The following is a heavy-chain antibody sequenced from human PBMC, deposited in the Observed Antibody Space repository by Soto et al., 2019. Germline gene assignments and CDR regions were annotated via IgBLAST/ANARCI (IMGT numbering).Heavy chain of an antibody. V-gene: IGHV4-38-2*02. CDR3: VRDFVTNKYRLGP. Sequence: SEKLCLTCAVSGHAISSGSYWDWIRQPPGKGLEWIGSIYHSGNTYFNPSLESRVTISVDTSKNQFSLKLSSVTAADKPVYYRVRDFVTNKYRLGPWCKGLFVT. CDR2: IYHSGNT. J-gene: IGHJ5*02. D-gene: IGHD2-15*01. CDR1: GHAISSGSY.